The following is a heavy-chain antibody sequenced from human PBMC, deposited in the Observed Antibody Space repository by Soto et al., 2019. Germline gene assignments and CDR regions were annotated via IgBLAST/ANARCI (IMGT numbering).Heavy chain of an antibody. CDR1: GGSFSGYY. CDR3: ASYCSSTSCPQGFDP. D-gene: IGHD2-2*01. Sequence: QVQLQQWGAGLLKPSETLSLTCAVYGGSFSGYYWSWIRQPPGKGLEWIGEINHSGSTNYNPSLKGRVTISVDTYKNQFSLKLRSVTAADTAVYYCASYCSSTSCPQGFDPWGQGTLVTVSS. V-gene: IGHV4-34*01. J-gene: IGHJ5*02. CDR2: INHSGST.